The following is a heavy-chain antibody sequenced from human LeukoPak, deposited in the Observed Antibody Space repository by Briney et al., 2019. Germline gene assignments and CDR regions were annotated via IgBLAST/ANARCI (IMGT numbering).Heavy chain of an antibody. CDR2: INRNSGGT. V-gene: IGHV1-2*02. CDR3: ARDREVRLFDY. Sequence: ASVKVSCKASGYTFTGYYMHWVRQAPGQGLEWMGWINRNSGGTNYAQKFQGRVTMTRDTSISTAYMELSRLRSDDTAVYYCARDREVRLFDYWGQGTLVTVSS. J-gene: IGHJ4*02. CDR1: GYTFTGYY.